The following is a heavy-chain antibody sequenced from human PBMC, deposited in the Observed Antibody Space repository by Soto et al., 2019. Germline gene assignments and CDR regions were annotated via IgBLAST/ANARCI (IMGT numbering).Heavy chain of an antibody. D-gene: IGHD6-6*01. CDR3: AKDEGQLANLGYFQH. Sequence: GGSLRLSCAASGFTFSSYAMSWVRQAPGKGLEWVSAISGSGGSTYYADSVKGGFTISRDNSKNTLYLQMNSLRAEDTAVYYCAKDEGQLANLGYFQHWGQGTLVTVSS. J-gene: IGHJ1*01. CDR1: GFTFSSYA. CDR2: ISGSGGST. V-gene: IGHV3-23*01.